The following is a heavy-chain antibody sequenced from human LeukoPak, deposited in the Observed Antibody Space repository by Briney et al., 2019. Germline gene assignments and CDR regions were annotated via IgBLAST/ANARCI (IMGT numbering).Heavy chain of an antibody. V-gene: IGHV1-2*02. CDR1: GYTXTGYY. CDR3: ARDTRYSGSYYDY. Sequence: ASVKVSCKASGYTXTGYYMHWVRQAPGQGLEWMGWINPNSGGTNYAQKFQGRVTMTRDTSISTAYMELSRLRSDDTAVYYCARDTRYSGSYYDYWGQGTLVTVSS. CDR2: INPNSGGT. J-gene: IGHJ4*02. D-gene: IGHD1-26*01.